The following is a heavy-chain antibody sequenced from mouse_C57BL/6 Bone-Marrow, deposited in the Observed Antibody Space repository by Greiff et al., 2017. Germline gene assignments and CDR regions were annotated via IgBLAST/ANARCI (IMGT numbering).Heavy chain of an antibody. CDR2: IYPGNSDT. J-gene: IGHJ2*01. CDR3: TRFKFAVTTVVAKGFDA. CDR1: GYTFTSYW. Sequence: EVQLKESGTVLARPGASVKMSCKTSGYTFTSYWMHWVKQRPGQGLEWIGDIYPGNSDTSYNQKFKGKDKLTAVSSASTAYMELSSLSNEDSAVYYCTRFKFAVTTVVAKGFDAWGQGTPLTVSS. V-gene: IGHV1-5*01. D-gene: IGHD1-1*01.